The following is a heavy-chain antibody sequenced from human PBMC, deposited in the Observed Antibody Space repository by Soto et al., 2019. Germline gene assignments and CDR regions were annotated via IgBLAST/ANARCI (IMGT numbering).Heavy chain of an antibody. Sequence: FGPTLVNPTQTLTLTCTFSGFSLSTSGMCVSWIRQPPGKALEWLARIDWDDDKYYSTSLKTRLTISKDTSKNQVVLTMTNMDPVDTATYYCARNYYDFWSGYPPSYYFDYWGQGTPVTVSS. CDR1: GFSLSTSGMC. CDR2: IDWDDDK. D-gene: IGHD3-3*01. V-gene: IGHV2-70*11. CDR3: ARNYYDFWSGYPPSYYFDY. J-gene: IGHJ4*02.